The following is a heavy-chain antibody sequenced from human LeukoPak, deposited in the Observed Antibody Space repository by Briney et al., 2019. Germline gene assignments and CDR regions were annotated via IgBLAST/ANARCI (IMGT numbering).Heavy chain of an antibody. V-gene: IGHV3-23*01. CDR2: ISGRGGST. Sequence: GGSLRLYCAASGFTFSSYAMSWVRQAPGKGLDCVSAISGRGGSTYYADSVKGRFTISRDNSKNTLYLQMNSLRAEDTAVYYCAKDSVVVSSRYDAFDIWGQGTMVTVSS. CDR3: AKDSVVVSSRYDAFDI. D-gene: IGHD3-22*01. J-gene: IGHJ3*02. CDR1: GFTFSSYA.